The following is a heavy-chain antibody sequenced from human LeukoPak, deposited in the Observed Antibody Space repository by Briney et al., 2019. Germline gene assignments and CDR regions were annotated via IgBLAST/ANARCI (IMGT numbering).Heavy chain of an antibody. J-gene: IGHJ6*03. CDR3: ARDSLGYCSSHSCSNPNYMDV. CDR1: GGSISSGGYY. D-gene: IGHD2-2*01. V-gene: IGHV4-31*03. Sequence: SQTLSLTCTVSGGSISSGGYYWSWIRQHPGKGLGWIGYIYYSGSTYYTPSLKSRVTISVDTSQNQFSLKLSSVTAADTAVYYCARDSLGYCSSHSCSNPNYMDVWGKGTTVTVSS. CDR2: IYYSGST.